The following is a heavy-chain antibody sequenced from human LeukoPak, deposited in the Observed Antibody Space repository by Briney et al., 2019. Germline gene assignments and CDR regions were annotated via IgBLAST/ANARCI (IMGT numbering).Heavy chain of an antibody. D-gene: IGHD4-17*01. Sequence: ASVKLSCKASGGTFSSYAISWVRQAPGQGLEWMGGIIPIFGTANYAQKFQGRVTITADKSTSTAYMELSSLRSEDTAVYYCARDLYGDYGDDYWGQGTLVTVSS. CDR2: IIPIFGTA. V-gene: IGHV1-69*06. J-gene: IGHJ4*02. CDR3: ARDLYGDYGDDY. CDR1: GGTFSSYA.